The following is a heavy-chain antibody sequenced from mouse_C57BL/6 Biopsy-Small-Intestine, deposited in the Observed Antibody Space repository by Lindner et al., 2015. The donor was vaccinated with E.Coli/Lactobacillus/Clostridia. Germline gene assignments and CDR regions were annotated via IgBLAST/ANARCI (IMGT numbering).Heavy chain of an antibody. J-gene: IGHJ4*01. CDR1: GGTFSSYA. V-gene: IGHV1-74*01. Sequence: SVKVSCKASGGTFSSYAINWVRQARGQGLEWMGGIIPTFATAKYPQKFQGRVTITADESTSTAYMELSSLRSEDTAVYYCATPTGYFDFWSGYCPFDHWGQGTLVTVSS. CDR3: ATPTGYFDFWSGYCPFDH. CDR2: IIPTFATA. D-gene: IGHD1-3*01.